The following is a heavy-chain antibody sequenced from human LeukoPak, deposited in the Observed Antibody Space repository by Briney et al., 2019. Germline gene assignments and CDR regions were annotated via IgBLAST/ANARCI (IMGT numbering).Heavy chain of an antibody. Sequence: PGGSLRLSCAASGFTFSRYAMSWVRQAPGKGLEWVSFISGSGDSTYYADSVKGRFTISRENSKNTLYLQTNSLRAEDTAIYYCAKGALAAGVEYFQHWGQGTLVTVSS. D-gene: IGHD6-13*01. CDR2: ISGSGDST. CDR3: AKGALAAGVEYFQH. V-gene: IGHV3-23*01. J-gene: IGHJ1*01. CDR1: GFTFSRYA.